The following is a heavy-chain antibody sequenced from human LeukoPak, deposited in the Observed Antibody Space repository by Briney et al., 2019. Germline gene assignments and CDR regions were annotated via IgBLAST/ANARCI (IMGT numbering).Heavy chain of an antibody. D-gene: IGHD5-12*01. Sequence: ASVKVSCKASGYTFTSYYIHWVRQAPGQGLEGMGIINPSGGGTSSAQKFQGRVTMTRDTSTSTVYMDLSSLRSEDTAVYSCVRGLRSYGAFDIWGQGTVVTVSS. CDR1: GYTFTSYY. CDR3: VRGLRSYGAFDI. J-gene: IGHJ3*02. V-gene: IGHV1-46*03. CDR2: INPSGGGT.